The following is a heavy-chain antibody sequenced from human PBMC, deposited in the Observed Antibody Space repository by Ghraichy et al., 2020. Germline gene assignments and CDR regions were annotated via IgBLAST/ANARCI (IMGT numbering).Heavy chain of an antibody. V-gene: IGHV4-59*08. Sequence: SETLSLTCTVSGGSIRSQFWTWIRKPPGKGLEWIGYVSYTGNTNYNPSLKSRVTISVDTSKNQFSLSLTSVTAADTAVYYCARRGRGYSLYYYGLDVWGQGTTFTVSS. CDR3: ARRGRGYSLYYYGLDV. J-gene: IGHJ6*02. CDR2: VSYTGNT. CDR1: GGSIRSQF. D-gene: IGHD5-18*01.